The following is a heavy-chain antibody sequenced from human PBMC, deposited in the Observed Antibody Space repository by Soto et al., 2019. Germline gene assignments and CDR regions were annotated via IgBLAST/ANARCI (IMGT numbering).Heavy chain of an antibody. V-gene: IGHV3-30*18. D-gene: IGHD6-19*01. CDR3: AKDRRVAGTSYYYYGMDV. Sequence: GGSLRLSCAASGFTFSSYGMHWVRQAPGKGLEWVAVIPYDGSNKYYADSVKGRFTISRDNSKNTLYLQMNSLRAEDTAVYYCAKDRRVAGTSYYYYGMDVWGQGTTVTVSS. CDR2: IPYDGSNK. CDR1: GFTFSSYG. J-gene: IGHJ6*02.